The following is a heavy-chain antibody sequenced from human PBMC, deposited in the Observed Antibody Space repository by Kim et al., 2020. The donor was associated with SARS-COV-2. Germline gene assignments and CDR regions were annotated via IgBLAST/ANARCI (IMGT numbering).Heavy chain of an antibody. J-gene: IGHJ4*02. CDR2: INPSGSA. CDR1: GGSFSGNF. Sequence: SETLSLTCFLSGGSFSGNFWCWIRQSPGKGLVVIGEINPSGSANYNPSLKSRLTISLDTSKNQFSRRLTSVTAADTAVYFCARVWDYWGEGTPVTVSS. V-gene: IGHV4-34*01. CDR3: ARVWDY.